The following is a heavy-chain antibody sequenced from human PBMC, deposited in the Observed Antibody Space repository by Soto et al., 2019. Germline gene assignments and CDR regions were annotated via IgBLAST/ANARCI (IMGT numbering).Heavy chain of an antibody. CDR2: IIPIFGTA. CDR3: ARDEELAPFYYHGMDV. D-gene: IGHD1-7*01. V-gene: IGHV1-69*13. J-gene: IGHJ6*02. Sequence: ASVKVSCKASGGTFSSYAISGVRQAPGQGLEWMGGIIPIFGTANYAQKFQGRVTITADESTSTAYMELSSLRSEDTAVYYCARDEELAPFYYHGMDVWGQGTTVTVSS. CDR1: GGTFSSYA.